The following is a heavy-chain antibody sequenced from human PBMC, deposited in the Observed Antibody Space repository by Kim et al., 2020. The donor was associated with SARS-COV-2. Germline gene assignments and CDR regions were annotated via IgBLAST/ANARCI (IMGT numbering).Heavy chain of an antibody. J-gene: IGHJ6*02. D-gene: IGHD3-22*01. CDR1: GYTFTSYY. CDR2: INPSGGST. V-gene: IGHV1-46*01. Sequence: ASVKVSCKASGYTFTSYYMHWVRQAPGQGLEWMGIINPSGGSTSYAQKFQGRVTMTRDTSTSTVYMELSSLRSEDTAVYYCARENRFDYDSSGYSPSDYGMDVWGQGTTVTVSS. CDR3: ARENRFDYDSSGYSPSDYGMDV.